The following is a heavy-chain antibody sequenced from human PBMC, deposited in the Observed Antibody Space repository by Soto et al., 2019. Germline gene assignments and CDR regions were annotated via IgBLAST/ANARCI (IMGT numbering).Heavy chain of an antibody. V-gene: IGHV4-30-4*08. Sequence: TCSVYGASISNGDYYWSWIRHSPGKGLEWIGYIQPVRRAYYNPSLESRLTISLHTSQNQFALTLYSVTSADTALYFCGRQDSGNFELWGRGTKVTLF. J-gene: IGHJ3*01. CDR2: IQPVRRA. CDR1: GASISNGDYY. CDR3: GRQDSGNFEL. D-gene: IGHD1-1*01.